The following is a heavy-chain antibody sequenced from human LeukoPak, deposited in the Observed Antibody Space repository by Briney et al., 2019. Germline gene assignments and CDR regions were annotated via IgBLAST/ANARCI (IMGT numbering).Heavy chain of an antibody. J-gene: IGHJ4*02. V-gene: IGHV5-51*01. CDR1: GYIFISNW. Sequence: GESLKISCKGSGYIFISNWIGWVRQMPGKGLEWMGIIYPGDSDTRYSPSFQGQVTISADKSISTAYLQWSSLKASDTAMYYCARHRAAVTTSPFDYWGQGTLVTVSS. CDR3: ARHRAAVTTSPFDY. D-gene: IGHD4-11*01. CDR2: IYPGDSDT.